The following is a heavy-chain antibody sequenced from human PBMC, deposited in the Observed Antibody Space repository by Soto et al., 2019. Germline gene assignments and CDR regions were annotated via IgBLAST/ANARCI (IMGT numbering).Heavy chain of an antibody. V-gene: IGHV3-23*01. Sequence: EVQLLESGGGLVQPGGSLRLSCAASGFTFSSYAMSWVRQAPGKGLEWVSAISGSGGSTYYADSVKGRFTISRDNSKNPLFGKWNGLGAGARAVFYCGRRSGGWYFDYGGQGPLVTFPS. D-gene: IGHD6-19*01. CDR1: GFTFSSYA. CDR2: ISGSGGST. CDR3: GRRSGGWYFDY. J-gene: IGHJ4*02.